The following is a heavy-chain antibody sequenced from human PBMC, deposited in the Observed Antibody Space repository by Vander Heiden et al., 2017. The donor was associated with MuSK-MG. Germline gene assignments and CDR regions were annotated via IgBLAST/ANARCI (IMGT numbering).Heavy chain of an antibody. Sequence: QVQLQESGPGLVTPSETLSLTCAVSGYSISSGYYWGWIRQPPGKGLEWIGSIYHSGSTYYTTSLKRRVTISVDTSKNQFSRKLSSVTAAETAVYYCARAITFGGGIAPDWYFDLWGRGTLVTVSS. CDR3: ARAITFGGGIAPDWYFDL. D-gene: IGHD3-16*02. CDR2: IYHSGST. CDR1: GYSISSGYY. V-gene: IGHV4-38-2*01. J-gene: IGHJ2*01.